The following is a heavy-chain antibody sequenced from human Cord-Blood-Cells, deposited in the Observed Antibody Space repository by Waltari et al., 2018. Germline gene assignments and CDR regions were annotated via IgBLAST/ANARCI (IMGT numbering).Heavy chain of an antibody. CDR3: ATKGKGYSSSWFDP. D-gene: IGHD6-13*01. J-gene: IGHJ5*02. CDR2: FDPEDGET. CDR1: GYTLTELS. Sequence: QVQLVQSGAEVKKPGASVKVSCKVSGYTLTELSMHWVRQAPGTGLEWMGGFDPEDGETIYAQKFQGRVTMTEDTSTATAYMELSSLRSEDTAVYYCATKGKGYSSSWFDPWGQGTLVTVSS. V-gene: IGHV1-24*01.